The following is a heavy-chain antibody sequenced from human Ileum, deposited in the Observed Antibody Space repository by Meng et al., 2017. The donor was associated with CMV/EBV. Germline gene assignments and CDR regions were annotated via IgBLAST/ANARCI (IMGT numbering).Heavy chain of an antibody. V-gene: IGHV3-9*01. CDR2: ISWNSGSI. CDR1: GFTFDDYA. Sequence: GGSLRLSCAASGFTFDDYAMHWVRQAPGKSLEWVSGISWNSGSIGYVDSVKGRFTISRDNAKNFLYLQMNSLRAEDTALYYCAKDIQGFHYYYYGMDVWGQGTTVTVSS. J-gene: IGHJ6*02. D-gene: IGHD2-21*01. CDR3: AKDIQGFHYYYYGMDV.